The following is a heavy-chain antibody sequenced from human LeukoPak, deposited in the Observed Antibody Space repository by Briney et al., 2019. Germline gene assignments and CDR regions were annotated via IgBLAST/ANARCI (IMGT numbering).Heavy chain of an antibody. Sequence: GESLKISCEASGFNFNNYWVGGVQQMPGKGLEWMGIIYPGDYDTRYSPSFQGHVTISVDKSISTAYLQWRSLRASDTAMYFCAGHSFDTVDAFDVWGQGTIVTVSA. D-gene: IGHD2-2*02. CDR1: GFNFNNYW. CDR2: IYPGDYDT. J-gene: IGHJ3*01. CDR3: AGHSFDTVDAFDV. V-gene: IGHV5-51*07.